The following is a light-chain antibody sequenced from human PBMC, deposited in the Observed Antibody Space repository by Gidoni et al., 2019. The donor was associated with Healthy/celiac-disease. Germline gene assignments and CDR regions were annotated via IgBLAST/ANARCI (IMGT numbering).Light chain of an antibody. V-gene: IGKV3-11*01. CDR3: QQRSNWPIT. CDR2: DAS. CDR1: QGVRSY. J-gene: IGKJ5*01. Sequence: PATLYVSPGERATRPCRASQGVRSYVAWYQQKPGQAPRLLIYDASNRATGIPARFSGSGSGTDFTLTISSLEPEDFAVYYCQQRSNWPITFGQGTRLEIK.